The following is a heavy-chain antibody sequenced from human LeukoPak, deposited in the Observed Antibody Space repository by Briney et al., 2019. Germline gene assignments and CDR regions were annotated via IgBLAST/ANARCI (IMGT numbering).Heavy chain of an antibody. V-gene: IGHV4-59*01. CDR3: ARGHRNSGYLGYDAFDI. Sequence: PSETLSLTCTVSGGSISSYYWSWIRQPPGKGLEWIGYIYYSGSTNYNPSLKSRVTISVDTSKNQFSLKLSSVTAADTAVYYCARGHRNSGYLGYDAFDIWGQGTMVTVSS. CDR2: IYYSGST. D-gene: IGHD3-22*01. J-gene: IGHJ3*02. CDR1: GGSISSYY.